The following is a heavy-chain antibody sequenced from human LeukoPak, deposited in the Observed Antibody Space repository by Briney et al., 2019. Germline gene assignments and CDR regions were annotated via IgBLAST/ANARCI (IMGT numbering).Heavy chain of an antibody. CDR2: IDWDDDK. CDR3: ARGGYDSSGYYHVLDY. D-gene: IGHD3-22*01. J-gene: IGHJ4*02. CDR1: GFSLSTSEMC. Sequence: SGPTLVNPTQTLTLTCTFSGFSLSTSEMCVSWIRQPPGKALEWLARIDWDDDKYYSTSLKTRLTISKDTSKNQVVLTMTNMDPVDTATYYCARGGYDSSGYYHVLDYWGQGTLVTVSS. V-gene: IGHV2-70*11.